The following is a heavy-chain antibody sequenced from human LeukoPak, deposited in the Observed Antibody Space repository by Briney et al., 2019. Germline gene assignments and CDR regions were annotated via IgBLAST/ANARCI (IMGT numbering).Heavy chain of an antibody. D-gene: IGHD1-26*01. CDR2: IYTSGST. Sequence: SETLSLTCAVYGGSFSGYYWSWIRQPAGKGLEWIGRIYTSGSTNYNPSLKSRVTISVDTSKNQFSLKLSSVTAADTAVYYCARSPLGYYRHWGYFDLWGRGTLVTVSS. CDR1: GGSFSGYY. V-gene: IGHV4-59*10. CDR3: ARSPLGYYRHWGYFDL. J-gene: IGHJ2*01.